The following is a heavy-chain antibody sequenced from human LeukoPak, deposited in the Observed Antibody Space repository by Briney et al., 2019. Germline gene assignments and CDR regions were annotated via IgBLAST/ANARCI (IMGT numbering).Heavy chain of an antibody. D-gene: IGHD3-16*01. J-gene: IGHJ4*02. CDR1: GFTFSSYS. V-gene: IGHV3-48*01. CDR2: ISSLSGTI. Sequence: GGSLRLSCAASGFTFSSYSMNWVRQAPGKVLEWVSYISSLSGTINYADSVKGRFIISRDNAKNSMFLQMNSLKAEDTAVYYCVRDQGGAVSYWGQGTLVTVSS. CDR3: VRDQGGAVSY.